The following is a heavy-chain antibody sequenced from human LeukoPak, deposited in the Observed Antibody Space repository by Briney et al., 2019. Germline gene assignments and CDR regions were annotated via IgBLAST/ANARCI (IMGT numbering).Heavy chain of an antibody. CDR1: GFTFSSYS. CDR3: AKDGMVIGPGRYFDY. V-gene: IGHV3-21*04. CDR2: ISSSSSYI. J-gene: IGHJ4*02. Sequence: GGSLRLSCAASGFTFSSYSMNWVRQAPGKGLEWVSSISSSSSYIYYADSVKGRFTISRDNSKNTLYLQMNSLRAEDTAVYYCAKDGMVIGPGRYFDYWGQGTLVTVSS. D-gene: IGHD2-21*01.